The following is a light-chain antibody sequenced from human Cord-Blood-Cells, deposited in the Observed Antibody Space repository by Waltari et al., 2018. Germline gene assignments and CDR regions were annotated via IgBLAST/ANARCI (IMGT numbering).Light chain of an antibody. CDR1: HSVSSIY. CDR3: QQYGSSPYT. CDR2: GAS. V-gene: IGKV3-20*01. Sequence: SVLTQSPGILSLSPRERATLSCRASHSVSSIYLAWYQQKPGQAPRLLIYGASSRATRIPYSFSGSGSGTDFTLTISRLEPEDFAVYYCQQYGSSPYTFGQGTKLEIK. J-gene: IGKJ2*01.